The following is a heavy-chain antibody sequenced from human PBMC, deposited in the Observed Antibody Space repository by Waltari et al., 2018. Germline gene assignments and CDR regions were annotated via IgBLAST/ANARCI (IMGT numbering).Heavy chain of an antibody. V-gene: IGHV4-34*01. CDR3: VRLEDCTGPGGNCYSGAPFAVDV. CDR2: INQSPNS. CDR1: GGSLRGYY. D-gene: IGHD2-8*02. Sequence: QVHLQQWGAGLLRPSETLSLICAVYGGSLRGYYWGWIRQPPGKGLEWIGEINQSPNSNYNPSLRSRVHMSIDTSQNQFSLQLTSVTAADTGVYYCVRLEDCTGPGGNCYSGAPFAVDVWGQGTTVTVPS. J-gene: IGHJ6*02.